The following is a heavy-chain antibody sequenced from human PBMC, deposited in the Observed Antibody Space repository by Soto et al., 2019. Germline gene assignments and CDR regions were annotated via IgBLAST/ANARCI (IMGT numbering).Heavy chain of an antibody. D-gene: IGHD3-16*01. Sequence: GGSLRLSCAASGFTSDDHGMHWVRQAPGKGLEWVSGIIWNTGTTGYADSVKGRFSISRDNAKKALYLQMNSLRGEDTALYYCVKDIEPGGAAYWGQGTQVTVS. CDR3: VKDIEPGGAAY. CDR1: GFTSDDHG. CDR2: IIWNTGTT. V-gene: IGHV3-9*02. J-gene: IGHJ4*02.